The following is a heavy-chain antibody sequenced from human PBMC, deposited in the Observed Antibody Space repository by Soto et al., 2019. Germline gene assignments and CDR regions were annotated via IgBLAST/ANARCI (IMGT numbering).Heavy chain of an antibody. CDR1: GGTFSSYA. CDR2: IIPIFGTA. Sequence: SVKVSCKASGGTFSSYAISWVRQAPGQGLEWMGGIIPIFGTANYAQKFQGRVTITADESTSTAYMELSSLRSEDTAVYYCARSGGVRPYYYDSSGYNYFDPWGQGTLVTVSS. D-gene: IGHD3-22*01. CDR3: ARSGGVRPYYYDSSGYNYFDP. J-gene: IGHJ4*02. V-gene: IGHV1-69*13.